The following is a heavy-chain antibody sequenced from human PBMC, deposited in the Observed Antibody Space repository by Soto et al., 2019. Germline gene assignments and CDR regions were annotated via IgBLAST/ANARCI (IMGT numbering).Heavy chain of an antibody. CDR1: GFTFSTYV. Sequence: PGGSLRLCCAASGFTFSTYVMSWVRQAPGKGLEWVSAISGAGDIYYADSVKGRFTVSRDSSQNTLYLQLNSLRAEDTALYYCAKGSASARPYFFDYWGHGALVTVSS. CDR2: ISGAGDI. V-gene: IGHV3-23*01. D-gene: IGHD6-6*01. J-gene: IGHJ4*01. CDR3: AKGSASARPYFFDY.